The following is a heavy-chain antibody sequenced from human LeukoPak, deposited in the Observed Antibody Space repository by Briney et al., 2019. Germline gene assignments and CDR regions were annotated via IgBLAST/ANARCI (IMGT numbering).Heavy chain of an antibody. J-gene: IGHJ4*02. V-gene: IGHV1-2*02. Sequence: ASVKVSCKASGFRFTGYWMHWVRQAPGQGLEWMGWINPNSGGTNYAQKFQGRVTMTRDTSISTAYMELSRLRSDDTAVYYCARDRARITIFGTLGGEFDYWGQGTLVTVSS. CDR1: GFRFTGYW. CDR2: INPNSGGT. D-gene: IGHD3-3*01. CDR3: ARDRARITIFGTLGGEFDY.